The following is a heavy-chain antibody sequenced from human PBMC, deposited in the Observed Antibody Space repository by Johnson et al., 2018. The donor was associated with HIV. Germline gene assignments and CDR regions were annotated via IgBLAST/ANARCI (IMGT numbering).Heavy chain of an antibody. CDR1: GFRFRSYV. J-gene: IGHJ3*02. Sequence: QVQLVESGGGVVQPGRSLRLSCAASGFRFRSYVMHWVRQAPGKGLEWVAAIWYAGSNKYYADSVKGRFTISRDNSKNTLYLQMNSLRAEDTAVYYCASPRAVAGGGAFDIWGQGTMVTVSS. D-gene: IGHD6-19*01. CDR2: IWYAGSNK. CDR3: ASPRAVAGGGAFDI. V-gene: IGHV3-30*19.